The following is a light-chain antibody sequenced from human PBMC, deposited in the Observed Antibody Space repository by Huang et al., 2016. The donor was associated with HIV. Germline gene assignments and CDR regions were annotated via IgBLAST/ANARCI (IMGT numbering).Light chain of an antibody. CDR2: TAS. Sequence: EIQMTQSPSSLSASVGDTVTITCRASQNIDIYLNWYQQRPGKAPKLLSYTASSLQTGVPSMFSGSGSGTDFTRTIDSLQPEDFATYYCLQSYSMFRTFGQGTKLDFK. CDR1: QNIDIY. V-gene: IGKV1-39*01. CDR3: LQSYSMFRT. J-gene: IGKJ2*01.